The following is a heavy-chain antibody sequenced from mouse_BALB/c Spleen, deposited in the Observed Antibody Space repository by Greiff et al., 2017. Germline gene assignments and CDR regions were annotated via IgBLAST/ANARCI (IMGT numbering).Heavy chain of an antibody. CDR3: ASSARAMDY. CDR1: GFNIKDTY. J-gene: IGHJ4*01. Sequence: EVKLMESGAELVKPGASVKLSCTASGFNIKDTYMHWVKQRPEQGLEWIGRIDPANGNTKYDPKFQGKATITADTSSNTDYLQLSSLTSEDTAVYYYASSARAMDYWGQGTSVTVSS. V-gene: IGHV14-3*02. CDR2: IDPANGNT.